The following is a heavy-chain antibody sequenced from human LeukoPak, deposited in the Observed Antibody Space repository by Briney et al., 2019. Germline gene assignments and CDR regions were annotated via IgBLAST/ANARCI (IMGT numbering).Heavy chain of an antibody. J-gene: IGHJ4*02. CDR3: ARDRSGSL. CDR1: GFTFSSYW. V-gene: IGHV3-7*01. CDR2: IKQDGSEK. D-gene: IGHD1-26*01. Sequence: PGGSLRLSCADSGFTFSSYWMSWVRQAPGKGLEWVANIKQDGSEKYYVDSVKGRFTISRDNAKNSLYLQMNSLRAEDTAVYYCARDRSGSLWGQGTLVTVSS.